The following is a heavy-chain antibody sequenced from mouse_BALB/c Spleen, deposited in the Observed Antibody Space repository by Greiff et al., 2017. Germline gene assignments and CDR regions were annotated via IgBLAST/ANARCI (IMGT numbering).Heavy chain of an antibody. CDR2: IYPGSGST. D-gene: IGHD2-12*01. CDR3: ARDDGNAMDY. V-gene: IGHV1-55*01. J-gene: IGHJ4*01. CDR1: GYNFTSYW. Sequence: QVQLQQPGAELVKPGTSVKLSCKASGYNFTSYWINWVKLRPGQGLEWIGDIYPGSGSTNYNEKFKSKATLTVDTSSSTAYMQLSSLASEDSALYYCARDDGNAMDYWGQGTSVTVSS.